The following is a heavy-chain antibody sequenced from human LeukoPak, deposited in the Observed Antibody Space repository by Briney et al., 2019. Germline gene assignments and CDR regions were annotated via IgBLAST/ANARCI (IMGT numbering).Heavy chain of an antibody. Sequence: GGSLRLSCAASGFTFSSYWMSWVRQAPGKGVEGVAIIKQDGSENYCVGSVKGRFTISRDNTKKSLYLQMNSLRAEDTAVYYCARDTLSGVIIGPRMDVWGQGTTVTVSS. D-gene: IGHD3-3*01. V-gene: IGHV3-7*01. CDR1: GFTFSSYW. J-gene: IGHJ6*02. CDR2: IKQDGSEN. CDR3: ARDTLSGVIIGPRMDV.